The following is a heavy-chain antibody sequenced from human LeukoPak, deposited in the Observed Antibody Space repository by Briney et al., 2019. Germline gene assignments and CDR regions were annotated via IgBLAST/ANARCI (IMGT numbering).Heavy chain of an antibody. Sequence: GGSLRLSCAASGFTFSDYYMSWIRQAPGKGLEWVSYISSSGSTIYYADSVKGRFTLSRDNAKNTLYPQMNSLRAEDTAVYYCARVSRGQQLVRGVYDYWGQGTLVTVSS. D-gene: IGHD6-13*01. CDR1: GFTFSDYY. CDR2: ISSSGSTI. J-gene: IGHJ4*02. CDR3: ARVSRGQQLVRGVYDY. V-gene: IGHV3-11*04.